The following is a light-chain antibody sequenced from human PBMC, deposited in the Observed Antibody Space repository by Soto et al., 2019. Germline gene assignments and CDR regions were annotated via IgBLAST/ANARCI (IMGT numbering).Light chain of an antibody. CDR1: QSINNF. Sequence: QMTQSASSLTASLVARVTITGSSSQSINNFLNWYQQKPGQAPKLLIYKASSLESGVPSRFSGSGSGTEFTLTISSLQPADFATYYCQQYNSYSPWTCGQGTKVDIK. J-gene: IGKJ1*01. CDR3: QQYNSYSPWT. CDR2: KAS. V-gene: IGKV1-5*03.